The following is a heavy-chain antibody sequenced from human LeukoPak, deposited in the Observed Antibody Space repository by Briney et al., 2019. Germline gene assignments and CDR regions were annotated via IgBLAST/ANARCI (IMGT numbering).Heavy chain of an antibody. J-gene: IGHJ3*02. Sequence: ASVKVSCKASGYTFTGYYMHWVRQAPGQGLEWMGWINPNSGGTNYAQKFQGRVTMTRDTSISTAYMELSRLRSDDTAVYYCARVPLPPTTHCSSTSCYDAFDIWGQGTMVTVSS. V-gene: IGHV1-2*02. CDR1: GYTFTGYY. CDR2: INPNSGGT. CDR3: ARVPLPPTTHCSSTSCYDAFDI. D-gene: IGHD2-2*01.